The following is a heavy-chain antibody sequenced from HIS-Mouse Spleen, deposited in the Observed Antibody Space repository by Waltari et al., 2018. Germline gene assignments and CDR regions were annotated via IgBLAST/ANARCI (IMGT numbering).Heavy chain of an antibody. CDR2: NYSGGT. CDR3: AREIPYSSSWYDWYFDL. Sequence: QLQLQESGPGLVKPSETLSLTCTVSGGSISSSSYYWGWIRQPPGKGLEWIWSNYSGGTYYNPSLKSRVTISVDTSKNQFSLKLSSVTAADTAVYYCAREIPYSSSWYDWYFDLWGRGTLVTVSS. J-gene: IGHJ2*01. V-gene: IGHV4-39*07. CDR1: GGSISSSSYY. D-gene: IGHD6-13*01.